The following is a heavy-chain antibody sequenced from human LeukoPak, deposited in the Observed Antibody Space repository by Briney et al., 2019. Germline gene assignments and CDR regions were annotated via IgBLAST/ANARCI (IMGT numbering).Heavy chain of an antibody. CDR1: GFTFSSYE. CDR2: ISSSDSTI. V-gene: IGHV3-48*03. J-gene: IGHJ4*02. D-gene: IGHD3-22*01. Sequence: GGSLRLSCAASGFTFSSYEMNWVRQAPGKGLEWVSYISSSDSTIYYAESVKGRFTISRDNAKNSLYLQMNSLRAEDTAVYYCARVLHRRNYDSSVYYGYWGQGTLVTVSS. CDR3: ARVLHRRNYDSSVYYGY.